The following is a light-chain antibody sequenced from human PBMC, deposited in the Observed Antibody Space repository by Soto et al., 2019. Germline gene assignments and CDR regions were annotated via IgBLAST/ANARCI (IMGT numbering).Light chain of an antibody. CDR2: GAS. CDR1: QSVKSD. Sequence: EIVMTQSPATLSVSPGDSATLSCTASQSVKSDLAWYQQKPGQAPRLLIYGASTRATGIPARFSGSGSGTEFTLTISSLQSEDFAIYYCQQYSNWPPYASGHRTKVDIK. CDR3: QQYSNWPPYA. V-gene: IGKV3-15*01. J-gene: IGKJ2*01.